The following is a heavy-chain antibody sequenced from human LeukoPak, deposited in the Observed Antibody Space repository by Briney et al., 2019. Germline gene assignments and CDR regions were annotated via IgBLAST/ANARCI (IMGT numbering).Heavy chain of an antibody. CDR2: FSGSGGST. CDR1: GFTFSNYA. CDR3: AKGGLGVYYDSSLPGDY. D-gene: IGHD3-22*01. Sequence: GGSLRLSCAASGFTFSNYAMSWVRQAPGKGLEWVSAFSGSGGSTYYADSVKGRFTISRDNSKNTLYLQMNSLRAEDTAVYYCAKGGLGVYYDSSLPGDYWGQGTLVTVSS. V-gene: IGHV3-23*01. J-gene: IGHJ4*02.